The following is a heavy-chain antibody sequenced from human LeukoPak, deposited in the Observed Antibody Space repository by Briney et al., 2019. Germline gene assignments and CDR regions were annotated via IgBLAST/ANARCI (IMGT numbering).Heavy chain of an antibody. Sequence: GGSLRLSCAASGFTFSSYAMHWVRQAPGKGLERVAVISYDGSNKYYADSVKGRFTISRDNSKNTLYLQMDSLRAEDTAVYYCARERREDIVVVPAAILRYYYYGMDVWGQGTTVTVSS. V-gene: IGHV3-30-3*01. CDR1: GFTFSSYA. CDR2: ISYDGSNK. J-gene: IGHJ6*02. D-gene: IGHD2-2*02. CDR3: ARERREDIVVVPAAILRYYYYGMDV.